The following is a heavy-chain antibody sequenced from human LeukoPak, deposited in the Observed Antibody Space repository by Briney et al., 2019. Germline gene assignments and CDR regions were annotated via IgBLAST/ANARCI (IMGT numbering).Heavy chain of an antibody. CDR1: GFTFSSYD. V-gene: IGHV3-30*02. CDR2: VRYDGSQK. D-gene: IGHD6-19*01. CDR3: ARDGTIAVFDY. Sequence: GGSLRLSCAASGFTFSSYDMYWVRQAPGKGLDWVAFVRYDGSQKYYADSVKGRFTLSRDNSKNSLYLQMNSLRAEDTAVYYCARDGTIAVFDYWGQGTLVTVSS. J-gene: IGHJ4*02.